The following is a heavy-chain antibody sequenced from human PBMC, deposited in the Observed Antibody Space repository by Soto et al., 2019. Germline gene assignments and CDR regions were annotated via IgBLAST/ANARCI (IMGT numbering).Heavy chain of an antibody. V-gene: IGHV4-34*01. CDR2: INHSGST. CDR1: GGSFSGYY. D-gene: IGHD6-13*01. Sequence: SETLSLTCAVYGGSFSGYYWSWIRQPPGKGLEWIGEINHSGSTNYNPSLKSRVTISVDTSKNQFSLKLSSVTAADTAVYYCARGLSIAAAGVAFDIWGRGTMVT. J-gene: IGHJ3*02. CDR3: ARGLSIAAAGVAFDI.